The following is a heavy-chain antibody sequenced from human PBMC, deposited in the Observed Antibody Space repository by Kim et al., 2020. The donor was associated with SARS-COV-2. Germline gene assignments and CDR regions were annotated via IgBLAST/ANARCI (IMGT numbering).Heavy chain of an antibody. J-gene: IGHJ4*02. V-gene: IGHV3-11*06. Sequence: GGSLRLSCAASGFTFSDYYMSWIRQAPGKGLEWVSYISSSSSYTNYADSVKGRFTISRDNAKNSLYLQMNSLRAEDTAVYYCARQENDYDYVWGSYRPFDYWGQGTLVTVSS. CDR1: GFTFSDYY. D-gene: IGHD3-16*02. CDR2: ISSSSSYT. CDR3: ARQENDYDYVWGSYRPFDY.